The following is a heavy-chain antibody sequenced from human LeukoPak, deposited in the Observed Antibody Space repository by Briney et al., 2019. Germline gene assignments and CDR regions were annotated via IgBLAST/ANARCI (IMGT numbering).Heavy chain of an antibody. J-gene: IGHJ4*02. CDR1: GGSLSGYY. CDR3: ASYYDSSGYFGY. Sequence: SETLSLTCAVYGGSLSGYYWSWIRQSPGKGLEWIGEINHSGSTNYNPSLKSRVTISVDTSKNQFSLKLSSVTAADTAVYYCASYYDSSGYFGYWGQGTLVTVSS. D-gene: IGHD3-22*01. V-gene: IGHV4-34*01. CDR2: INHSGST.